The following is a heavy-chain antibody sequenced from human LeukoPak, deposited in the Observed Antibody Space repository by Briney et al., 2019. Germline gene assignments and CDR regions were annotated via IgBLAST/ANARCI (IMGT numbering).Heavy chain of an antibody. D-gene: IGHD5-24*01. CDR3: ARDLEMATPRAYYFDY. V-gene: IGHV1-69*04. Sequence: GASVKVSCKASGGTFSSYAISWVRQAPGQGLEWMGRIIPILGIANYAQKFQGRVTITADKSTSTAYMELSSLRSEDTAVYYCARDLEMATPRAYYFDYWGQGTLVTVSS. J-gene: IGHJ4*02. CDR1: GGTFSSYA. CDR2: IIPILGIA.